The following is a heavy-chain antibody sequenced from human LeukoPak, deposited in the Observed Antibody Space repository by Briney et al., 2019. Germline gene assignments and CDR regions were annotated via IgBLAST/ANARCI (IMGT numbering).Heavy chain of an antibody. CDR3: ARELVGDHYYFDY. Sequence: SETLSLTCTVSGGSISSSSYYWGWIRQPPGKGLEWIGSIYYSGSTYYNPSLKSRVAISVDTSKNQFSLKLSSVTAADTAVYYCARELVGDHYYFDYWGQGTLVTVSS. D-gene: IGHD1-26*01. V-gene: IGHV4-39*07. CDR2: IYYSGST. CDR1: GGSISSSSYY. J-gene: IGHJ4*02.